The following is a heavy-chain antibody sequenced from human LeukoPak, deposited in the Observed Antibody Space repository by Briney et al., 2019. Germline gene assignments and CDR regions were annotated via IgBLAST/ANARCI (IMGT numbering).Heavy chain of an antibody. V-gene: IGHV1-69*05. D-gene: IGHD1-7*01. J-gene: IGHJ3*02. CDR3: ARDLVYNWNYLGGDAFDI. CDR1: GGTFSSYA. Sequence: SVKVSCKASGGTFSSYAISWVRQAPGQGLEWMGGIIPIFGTANYAQKFQGRVTITTDEFTSTAYMELSSLRSEDTAVYYCARDLVYNWNYLGGDAFDIWGQGTMVTVSS. CDR2: IIPIFGTA.